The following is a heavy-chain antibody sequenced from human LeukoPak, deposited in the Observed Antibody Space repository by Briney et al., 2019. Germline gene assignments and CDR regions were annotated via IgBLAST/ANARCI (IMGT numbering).Heavy chain of an antibody. CDR3: AKGITMIVVVIDLDY. Sequence: GGSLRLSCSASGFTFSSYAMHWVRQAPGKGLEYVSAISGSGGSTYYADSVKGRFTISRDNSKNTLYLQMNSLRAEDTAVYYCAKGITMIVVVIDLDYWGQGTLVTVSS. D-gene: IGHD3-22*01. CDR2: ISGSGGST. V-gene: IGHV3-64*04. J-gene: IGHJ4*02. CDR1: GFTFSSYA.